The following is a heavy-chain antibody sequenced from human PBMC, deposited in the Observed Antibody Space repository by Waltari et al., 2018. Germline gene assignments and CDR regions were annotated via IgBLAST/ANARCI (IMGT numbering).Heavy chain of an antibody. V-gene: IGHV1-2*02. CDR2: INPNSGGT. D-gene: IGHD3-22*01. Sequence: QVQLVQSGAAVKKPGASVQVPCKASGYPFTGYYMPWVRQAPGQGLEWMGWINPNSGGTNYAQKFQGRVTMTRDTSISTAYMELSRLRSDDTAVYYCSYYDSSGYYLNPWGQGTLVTVSS. J-gene: IGHJ5*02. CDR1: GYPFTGYY. CDR3: SYYDSSGYYLNP.